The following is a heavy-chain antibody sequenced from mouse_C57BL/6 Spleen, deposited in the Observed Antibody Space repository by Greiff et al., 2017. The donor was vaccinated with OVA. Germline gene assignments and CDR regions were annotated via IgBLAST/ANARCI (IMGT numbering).Heavy chain of an antibody. CDR1: GYAFSSSW. V-gene: IGHV1-82*01. Sequence: QVQLQQSGPELVKPGASVKISCKASGYAFSSSWMNWVKQRPGKGLEWIGRIYPGDGDTNYNGKFKGKATLTADKSSSTAYMQLSSLTSEDSAVYSCADYDYDEGYDMDYWGQGTSVTVSS. CDR2: IYPGDGDT. CDR3: ADYDYDEGYDMDY. D-gene: IGHD2-4*01. J-gene: IGHJ4*01.